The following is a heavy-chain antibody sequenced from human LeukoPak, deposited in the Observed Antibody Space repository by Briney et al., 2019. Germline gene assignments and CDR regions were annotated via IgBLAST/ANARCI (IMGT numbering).Heavy chain of an antibody. D-gene: IGHD1-1*01. CDR2: ISSNGGST. J-gene: IGHJ6*02. V-gene: IGHV3-64*01. Sequence: GGSLRLSCVASGFTFSSYAMHWVRQAPGKGLEYVSGISSNGGSTYYANSVKDRFNISRDNSKNTMYLQMGSLRAEDTAVYHCARAGRNDASLGMDVWGQGTTVTVSS. CDR1: GFTFSSYA. CDR3: ARAGRNDASLGMDV.